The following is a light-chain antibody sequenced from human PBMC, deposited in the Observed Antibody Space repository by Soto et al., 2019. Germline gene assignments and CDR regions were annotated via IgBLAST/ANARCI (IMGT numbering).Light chain of an antibody. CDR1: QSVSSSY. J-gene: IGKJ1*01. CDR2: GAS. V-gene: IGKV3-20*01. Sequence: EIVLTQSPGTLSSSPGERATLSCRASQSVSSSYLAWYQQKPGQAPRLLIYGASSRATGIPDRFSGSGSGTDFTLTISRLEPEDFAMYYCQQYGSSLWTFGQGTKVEIQ. CDR3: QQYGSSLWT.